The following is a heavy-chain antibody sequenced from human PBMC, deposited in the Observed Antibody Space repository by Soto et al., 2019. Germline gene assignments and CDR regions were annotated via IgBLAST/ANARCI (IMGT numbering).Heavy chain of an antibody. Sequence: GGSLRLSCAASGFTFSSYSMNWVRQAPGKGLEWVSSISSSSSYIYYADSVKGRFTISRDNAKNSLYLQMNSLRAEDTAVYYCARAAMVYAMFWFDPWGQGTLVTVSS. CDR2: ISSSSSYI. J-gene: IGHJ5*02. CDR1: GFTFSSYS. CDR3: ARAAMVYAMFWFDP. V-gene: IGHV3-21*01. D-gene: IGHD2-8*01.